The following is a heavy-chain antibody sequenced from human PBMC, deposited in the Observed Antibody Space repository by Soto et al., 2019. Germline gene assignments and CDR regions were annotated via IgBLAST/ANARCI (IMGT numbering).Heavy chain of an antibody. CDR2: ISGSGGST. J-gene: IGHJ4*02. D-gene: IGHD3-22*01. CDR3: AKTPITMIVVVSVFDY. Sequence: PGGSLRLSCAASGFTISSYAMSWVRQAPGKGLEWVSAISGSGGSTYYADSVKGRFTISRDNSKNTLYLQMNSLRAEDTAVYYCAKTPITMIVVVSVFDYWGQGTLVTVSS. V-gene: IGHV3-23*01. CDR1: GFTISSYA.